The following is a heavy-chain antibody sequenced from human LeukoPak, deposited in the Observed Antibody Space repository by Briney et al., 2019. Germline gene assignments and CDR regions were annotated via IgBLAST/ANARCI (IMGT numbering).Heavy chain of an antibody. V-gene: IGHV1-8*03. Sequence: ASVKVSCKASGYTFTSYDINWVRQATGQGLEWMGWMNPNSGNTGYAQKFQGRVTITRNTSISTAYMELSSLRSEDTAVYYCARRPRNRTAVAGTYYYYYMDVWGKGTTVTVSS. J-gene: IGHJ6*03. CDR3: ARRPRNRTAVAGTYYYYYMDV. D-gene: IGHD6-19*01. CDR2: MNPNSGNT. CDR1: GYTFTSYD.